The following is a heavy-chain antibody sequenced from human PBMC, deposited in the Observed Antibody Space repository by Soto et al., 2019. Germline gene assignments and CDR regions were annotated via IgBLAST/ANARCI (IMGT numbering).Heavy chain of an antibody. Sequence: EVQLVESGGGLVRPGGSLRLSCAASGFTFSRYSMNWVRQAPGKGREWVSSIRSTTNYIYYADSMKGRFTVSRDNAKNSVYLDMNSLSAEDTSVYYCARESEDLTSNFDYWGQGTLVTVSS. CDR3: ARESEDLTSNFDY. V-gene: IGHV3-21*01. J-gene: IGHJ4*02. CDR1: GFTFSRYS. CDR2: IRSTTNYI.